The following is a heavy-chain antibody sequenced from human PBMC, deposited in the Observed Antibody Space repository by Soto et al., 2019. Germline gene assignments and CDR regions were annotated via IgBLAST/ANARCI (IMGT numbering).Heavy chain of an antibody. V-gene: IGHV1-18*01. Sequence: ASVKVSCKASGYTFTSYGISWVRQAPGQGLEWMGWISAYNGNTNYAQKVQGRVTMTTDTSTSTAYMELRSLRSDDTAAYYCARGSGDFWSAYYNPGYFAYWGQGTLVTVSS. D-gene: IGHD3-3*01. J-gene: IGHJ4*02. CDR1: GYTFTSYG. CDR3: ARGSGDFWSAYYNPGYFAY. CDR2: ISAYNGNT.